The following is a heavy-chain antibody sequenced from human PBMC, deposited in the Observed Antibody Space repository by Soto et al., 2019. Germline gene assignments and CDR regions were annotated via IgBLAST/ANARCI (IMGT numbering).Heavy chain of an antibody. V-gene: IGHV4-59*08. Sequence: SETLSLTCTVSGGSISSYYWSWIRQPPGKGLEWIAYIYYSGSTNYNPSLKSRVTISVDTSKNQVSLKLISVTAADTAVYYCARHVTGVATTFDYWGQGALVTVSS. D-gene: IGHD5-12*01. J-gene: IGHJ4*02. CDR2: IYYSGST. CDR1: GGSISSYY. CDR3: ARHVTGVATTFDY.